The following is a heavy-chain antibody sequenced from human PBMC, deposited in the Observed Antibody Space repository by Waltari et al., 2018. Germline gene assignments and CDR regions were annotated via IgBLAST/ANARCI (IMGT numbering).Heavy chain of an antibody. CDR1: GFIFCRYE. D-gene: IGHD3-10*01. J-gene: IGHJ4*02. Sequence: EVHLVESGGGLVPPGGFLRLSCAASGFIFCRYEMNWVRQAPGKGLEWVAYINSSGSSIYDADAVKGRFTVSRDNAKNSVYLQMSSLRAGDTSVYYCAKVGATMDFDHWGQGTLVTVSS. CDR2: INSSGSSI. CDR3: AKVGATMDFDH. V-gene: IGHV3-48*03.